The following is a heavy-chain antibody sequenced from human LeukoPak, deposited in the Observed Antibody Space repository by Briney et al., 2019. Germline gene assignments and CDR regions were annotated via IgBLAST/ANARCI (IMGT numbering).Heavy chain of an antibody. CDR2: ISGSGGST. J-gene: IGHJ4*02. D-gene: IGHD1-26*01. CDR3: AKDREWETTYDFDY. Sequence: GGSLRLSCVASGFTFSSRDWMTWVRQAPGKGLEWVSAISGSGGSTYYADSVKGRFTISRDNSKNTLYLQMNSLRAEDTAVYYCAKDREWETTYDFDYWGQGTLVTVSS. CDR1: GFTFSSRDW. V-gene: IGHV3-23*01.